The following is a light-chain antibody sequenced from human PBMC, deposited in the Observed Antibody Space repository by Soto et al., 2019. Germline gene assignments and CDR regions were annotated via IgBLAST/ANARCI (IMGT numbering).Light chain of an antibody. Sequence: ETVLTHSPATRSVSAVERATLSFRASQSVNSNLAWYQQKLGQAPRVLIYGASTRATGIPARFSGSGSGTEFILTISSLQSEDFAVYYCQHYNTWPWTFGQGTKVDIK. V-gene: IGKV3-15*01. CDR2: GAS. CDR3: QHYNTWPWT. CDR1: QSVNSN. J-gene: IGKJ1*01.